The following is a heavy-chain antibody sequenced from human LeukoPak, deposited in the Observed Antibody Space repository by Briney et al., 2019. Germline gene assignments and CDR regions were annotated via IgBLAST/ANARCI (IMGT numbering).Heavy chain of an antibody. V-gene: IGHV4-39*02. J-gene: IGHJ4*02. D-gene: IGHD1-14*01. Sequence: SETLSLTCTVSGGSISSSSYYWCWIRQHPGKGLEWIGSIYYSGSTYYNPSLKSRVTISVDTSKNQFSLKLSSVTAADTAVYYCARERSRNQHFFYWGQGTLVTVSS. CDR2: IYYSGST. CDR3: ARERSRNQHFFY. CDR1: GGSISSSSYY.